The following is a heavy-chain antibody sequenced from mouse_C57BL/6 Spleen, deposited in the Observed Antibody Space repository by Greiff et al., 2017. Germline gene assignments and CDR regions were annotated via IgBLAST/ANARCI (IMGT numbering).Heavy chain of an antibody. CDR3: ASSDGSVYYDAKDY. D-gene: IGHD1-1*01. CDR1: GYTFTDHT. V-gene: IGHV1-78*01. J-gene: IGHJ4*01. Sequence: VQLKQSDAELVKPGASVKISCKVSGYTFTDHTIHWMKQRPEQGLEWIGYIYPSDGSTKYNEKFKGKATLTADKSSSTACMQHNSLTSEDSAVYLCASSDGSVYYDAKDYWGERTSVTVST. CDR2: IYPSDGST.